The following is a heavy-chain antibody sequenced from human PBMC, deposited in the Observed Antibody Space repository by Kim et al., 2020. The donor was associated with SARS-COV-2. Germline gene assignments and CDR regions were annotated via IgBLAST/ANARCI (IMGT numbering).Heavy chain of an antibody. V-gene: IGHV7-4-1*02. Sequence: ASVKVSCKASENSFGSFAMNWVRQAPGQGLEWMGWINTNTGNPTYAQGFTGRFVFSLDTSVSTAYLHISTLESEDTAVYYCATGLDPRTNYYYHGLDVWG. J-gene: IGHJ6*02. CDR1: ENSFGSFA. D-gene: IGHD1-1*01. CDR2: INTNTGNP. CDR3: ATGLDPRTNYYYHGLDV.